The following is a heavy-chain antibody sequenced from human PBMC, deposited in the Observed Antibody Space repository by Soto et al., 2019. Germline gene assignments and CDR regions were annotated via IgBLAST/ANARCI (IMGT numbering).Heavy chain of an antibody. CDR3: ARDPVFGFGYSYAFAMDV. CDR1: GYTFSNYG. V-gene: IGHV1-18*01. Sequence: GASVKVSCKASGYTFSNYGISGVRQGPGQGLEWMGWISGYNGNTHYEEKVQDRIKMTTDTSTSTTYLELMSLRSDDTAVYFCARDPVFGFGYSYAFAMDVWGQGTTVTVS. CDR2: ISGYNGNT. D-gene: IGHD5-18*01. J-gene: IGHJ6*02.